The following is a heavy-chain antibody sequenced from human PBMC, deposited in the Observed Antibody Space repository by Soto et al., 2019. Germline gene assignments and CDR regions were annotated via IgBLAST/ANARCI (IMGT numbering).Heavy chain of an antibody. CDR3: ARVYNWNYSL. V-gene: IGHV4-31*03. CDR1: GVSISSGGYY. J-gene: IGHJ4*02. D-gene: IGHD1-1*01. Sequence: QVQLQESGPGLVKPSQTLSLTCTVSGVSISSGGYYWSWIRQHPGKGLEWIGYIYYCWSTYYNPSLKIRVTISVDASKNQFTLKLSSVTAADTAVYYCARVYNWNYSLWGQGTLVTVSS. CDR2: IYYCWST.